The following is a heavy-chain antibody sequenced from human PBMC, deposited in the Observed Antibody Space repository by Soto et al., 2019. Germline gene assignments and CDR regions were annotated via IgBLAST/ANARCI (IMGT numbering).Heavy chain of an antibody. CDR1: GGTFSNYP. J-gene: IGHJ6*02. CDR3: ASGGEYYDENLPHYYFFGMHV. V-gene: IGHV1-69*13. CDR2: IIPIFGKA. Sequence: SVKVSCKASGGTFSNYPITWVRRAPGQGLEWLGGIIPIFGKADYTQKFQGRVTITADEPTSTAYMEIRSLRSEDTAVYYCASGGEYYDENLPHYYFFGMHVWGPGTTVTVSS. D-gene: IGHD3-16*01.